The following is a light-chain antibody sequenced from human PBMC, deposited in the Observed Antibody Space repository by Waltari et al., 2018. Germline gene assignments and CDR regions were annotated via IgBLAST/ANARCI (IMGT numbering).Light chain of an antibody. J-gene: IGLJ2*01. V-gene: IGLV2-23*01. CDR1: SSDVGNYNL. Sequence: QSALTQPASVSGPPGQSITISCTRTSSDVGNYNLVSWYQQHPGKAPQLIICEGSKRPSGVSNRFSGSKFGNTASLTISGLQAEDEADYYCCSYAAYSPVLFGGGTKVTVL. CDR3: CSYAAYSPVL. CDR2: EGS.